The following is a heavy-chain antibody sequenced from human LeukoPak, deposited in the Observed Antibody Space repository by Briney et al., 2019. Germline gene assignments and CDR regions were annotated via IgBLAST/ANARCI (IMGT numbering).Heavy chain of an antibody. D-gene: IGHD6-19*01. CDR2: IYSGGAT. V-gene: IGHV3-66*01. CDR1: GFTVSSNN. Sequence: GGSLRLSCAASGFTVSSNNMGWVRQASGKGLEWVSVIYSGGATYYPDSVKGRFIISRDLSKNTLFLQMNDLRAEDTAVYYCAKIAVAYFDYWGQGTLVTVSS. J-gene: IGHJ4*02. CDR3: AKIAVAYFDY.